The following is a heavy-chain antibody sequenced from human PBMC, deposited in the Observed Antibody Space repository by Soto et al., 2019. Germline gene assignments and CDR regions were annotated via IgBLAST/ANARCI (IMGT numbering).Heavy chain of an antibody. D-gene: IGHD3-10*01. Sequence: EVQLVESGGGLVKPGGSLRLSCAASGFTFTSAWMNWVRQAPGKGMEWVGRIKSKAAGGTTDYAAPVKGRFTISRDDSKDPLYLEMNSLQIEDTAMYYCSSLYRTDPWGQGTLVTVSS. CDR1: GFTFTSAW. V-gene: IGHV3-15*07. CDR2: IKSKAAGGTT. CDR3: SSLYRTDP. J-gene: IGHJ5*02.